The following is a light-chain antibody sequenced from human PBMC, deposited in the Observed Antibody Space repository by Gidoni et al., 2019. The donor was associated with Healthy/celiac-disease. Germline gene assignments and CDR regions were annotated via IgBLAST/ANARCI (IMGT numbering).Light chain of an antibody. V-gene: IGKV2-28*01. J-gene: IGKJ2*01. CDR3: MQALQTPPAYT. Sequence: SLPVTPGEPASISCRSSQSLLHSNGYNYLDWYLQKPGQSPQLLIYLGSNRASGVPDRFSGSGSGTDFTLKISRVEAEDVGVYYCMQALQTPPAYTFGQGTKLEIK. CDR2: LGS. CDR1: QSLLHSNGYNY.